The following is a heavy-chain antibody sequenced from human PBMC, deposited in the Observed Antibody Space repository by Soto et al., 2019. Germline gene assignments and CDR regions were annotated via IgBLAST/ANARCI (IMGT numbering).Heavy chain of an antibody. CDR3: ARGQHYDSSGDHGHLFDY. D-gene: IGHD3-22*01. Sequence: ASVKVSRKASGYTFTSSYMHWVRQAPGEGREWMGIINPSGCSTSYAQMFGGRVTMTRDTSKSTVYMELSSLRAEDTAVYYCARGQHYDSSGDHGHLFDYWGQGTLVTVSS. CDR1: GYTFTSSY. CDR2: INPSGCST. J-gene: IGHJ4*02. V-gene: IGHV1-46*01.